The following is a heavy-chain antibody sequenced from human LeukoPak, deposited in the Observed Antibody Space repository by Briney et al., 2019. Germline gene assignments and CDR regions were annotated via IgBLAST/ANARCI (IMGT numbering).Heavy chain of an antibody. J-gene: IGHJ4*02. CDR2: ISSSSSYI. Sequence: GGSLRLSCAASGFTFSSYSLNWVRQAPGKGLEWVSSISSSSSYIYYAESVKGRFTISRDNAKNSLYLQMNSLRAEDTAVYYCARDLYPETGDRGLFGYWGQGTQVTVSS. CDR1: GFTFSSYS. CDR3: ARDLYPETGDRGLFGY. D-gene: IGHD7-27*01. V-gene: IGHV3-21*01.